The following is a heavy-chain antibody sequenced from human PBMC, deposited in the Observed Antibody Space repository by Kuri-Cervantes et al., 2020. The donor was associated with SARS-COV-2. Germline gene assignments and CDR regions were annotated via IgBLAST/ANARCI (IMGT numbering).Heavy chain of an antibody. Sequence: GESLKISCAASGFTFSSYEMNWVRQAPGKGLEWVSYISSSGSTIYYADSVKGRFTISRDNAKNTLYLQMNSLRAEDTAVYYCARGAGWGWYLGQFDYWGQGTLVTVSS. J-gene: IGHJ4*02. CDR3: ARGAGWGWYLGQFDY. CDR1: GFTFSSYE. V-gene: IGHV3-48*03. CDR2: ISSSGSTI. D-gene: IGHD3-16*02.